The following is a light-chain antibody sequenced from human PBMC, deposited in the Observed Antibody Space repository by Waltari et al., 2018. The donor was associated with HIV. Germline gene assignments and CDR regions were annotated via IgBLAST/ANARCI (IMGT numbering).Light chain of an antibody. CDR2: AAS. V-gene: IGKV1-9*01. CDR1: QDIDTY. J-gene: IGKJ2*01. CDR3: QQANSFPYT. Sequence: DIQLTQSPALLSASVGDRVTISCRASQDIDTYLAWYHQKPGKAPKLLIFAASNLPSGVPSRFSGSGYGTDFTLTISSLQPEDFGTYYCQQANSFPYTFGQGTKLEIK.